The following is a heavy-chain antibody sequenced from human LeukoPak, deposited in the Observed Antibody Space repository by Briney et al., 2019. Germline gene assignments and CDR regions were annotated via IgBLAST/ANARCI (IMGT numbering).Heavy chain of an antibody. CDR1: GFTFSSYG. D-gene: IGHD6-19*01. J-gene: IGHJ4*02. Sequence: GGSLRLSCVVSGFTFSSYGMHWVRQAPGKGLEWVALIWYDGSNKYYADSVKGRFTISRDNSKNTLYLQMNSLRADDTAVYYCARGIGEQWLVGLFDYWGQGTLVTVSS. CDR2: IWYDGSNK. V-gene: IGHV3-33*01. CDR3: ARGIGEQWLVGLFDY.